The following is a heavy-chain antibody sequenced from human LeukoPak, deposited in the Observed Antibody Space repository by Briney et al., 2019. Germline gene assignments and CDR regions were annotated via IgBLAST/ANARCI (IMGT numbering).Heavy chain of an antibody. CDR3: ARGGLWFGELLSHLNYYYYYGMDV. CDR1: GYTFTSYD. V-gene: IGHV1-8*01. J-gene: IGHJ6*02. Sequence: ASVKVSCKASGYTFTSYDINWVRQATGQGLEWMGWMNPNSGNTGYAQKFQGRVTMTRNTSISTAYMELSSLRSEDTAVYYCARGGLWFGELLSHLNYYYYYGMDVWGQGTTVTVSS. CDR2: MNPNSGNT. D-gene: IGHD3-10*01.